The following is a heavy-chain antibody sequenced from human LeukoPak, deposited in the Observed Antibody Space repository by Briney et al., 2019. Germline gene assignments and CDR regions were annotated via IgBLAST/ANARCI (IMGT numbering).Heavy chain of an antibody. V-gene: IGHV4-34*01. CDR3: ARCSKTTKIVESRPRAFDI. CDR2: IDHSGST. J-gene: IGHJ3*02. CDR1: CGSFSGYY. D-gene: IGHD3-22*01. Sequence: SQTLSLTCAVDCGSFSGYYWSWIHQPPGKGLEWIGEIDHSGSTNYKPSLKSRVPISVDTPKIQFSLKLSSVTPADPPVYIVARCSKTTKIVESRPRAFDIWGQGTMVTVSS.